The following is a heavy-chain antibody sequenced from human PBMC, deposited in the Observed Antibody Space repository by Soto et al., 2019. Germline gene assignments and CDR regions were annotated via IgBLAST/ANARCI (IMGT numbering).Heavy chain of an antibody. CDR1: GGSFSGYY. CDR2: INHSGST. D-gene: IGHD6-6*01. V-gene: IGHV4-34*01. Sequence: QVQLQQWGAGLLKPSETLSLTCAVYGGSFSGYYWSWIRQPPGKGLEWIGEINHSGSTNYNPSLKSGVTISVDSSKNQFPLKLSSVTAADTAVYYCARGMSIAARFFVGGRDVWGQGPTVTVSS. J-gene: IGHJ6*02. CDR3: ARGMSIAARFFVGGRDV.